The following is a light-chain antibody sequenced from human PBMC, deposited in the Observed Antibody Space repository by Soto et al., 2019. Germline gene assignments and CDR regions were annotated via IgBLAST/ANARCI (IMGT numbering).Light chain of an antibody. CDR1: SSDIGAYNS. Sequence: QSALTQPASVSGSPGQSITISCTGTSSDIGAYNSVSWYQQHPGKAPKLMIYEVSNRPSGVSNRFSASKSGNTASLTISGLQAEDEADYYCSSRTPSNPYVFGTGTKLTVL. V-gene: IGLV2-14*01. CDR3: SSRTPSNPYV. CDR2: EVS. J-gene: IGLJ1*01.